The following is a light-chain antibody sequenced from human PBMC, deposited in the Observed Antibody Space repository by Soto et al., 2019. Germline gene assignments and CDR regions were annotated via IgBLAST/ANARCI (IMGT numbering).Light chain of an antibody. CDR2: NND. J-gene: IGLJ3*02. V-gene: IGLV1-47*02. CDR1: GSNIGPNY. CDR3: AAWDDRLSGRV. Sequence: QSVLTQPPSASGTPGQRVTMSCSGSGSNIGPNYVYWFQQFPGTAPKLLIYNNDQRPSGVTDRFSGSKSGTSASLGISGLRSEDEGDYYCAAWDDRLSGRVFGGGTKLTVL.